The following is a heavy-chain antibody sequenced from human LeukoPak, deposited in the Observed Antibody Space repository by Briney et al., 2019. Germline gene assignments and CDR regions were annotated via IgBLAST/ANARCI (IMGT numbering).Heavy chain of an antibody. J-gene: IGHJ4*02. Sequence: SETLSLTCTVSGGSISSSSYSWGWIRQPPGKGLEWIGSIYYSGTTYYNPSLKSRVTISVDTSKIQFSLKLSSVAATDTAVYFCARLRFDFWSGYTHPYFDYWGQGTLVAVSS. D-gene: IGHD3-3*01. CDR3: ARLRFDFWSGYTHPYFDY. CDR2: IYYSGTT. CDR1: GGSISSSSYS. V-gene: IGHV4-39*01.